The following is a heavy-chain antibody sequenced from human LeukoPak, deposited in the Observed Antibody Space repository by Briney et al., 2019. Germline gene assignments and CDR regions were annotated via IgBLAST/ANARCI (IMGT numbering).Heavy chain of an antibody. V-gene: IGHV4-34*01. CDR2: INHSGST. CDR1: GGSFSGYY. CDR3: ARARISGSLPRPSFDP. D-gene: IGHD3-10*01. J-gene: IGHJ5*02. Sequence: SETLSLTCAVYGGSFSGYYCSWIRQPPGKGLEWIGEINHSGSTNYNPSLKSRVTISVDTSKNQFSLKLSSVTAADTAVYYCARARISGSLPRPSFDPWGQGTLVTVSS.